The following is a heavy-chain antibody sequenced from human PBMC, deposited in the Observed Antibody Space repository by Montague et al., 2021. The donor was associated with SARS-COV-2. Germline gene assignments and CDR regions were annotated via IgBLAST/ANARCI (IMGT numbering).Heavy chain of an antibody. CDR2: IHHSGTT. Sequence: SETLSLTCTVSGGSVSGTSYYWAWIRQPPGKRLEWIVNIHHSGTTFYNLSLKSRVTISVDTSKNEVSLKLSSVTAADTAVYYCARQGGPAGKHWFDPWGQGTLVTVSS. D-gene: IGHD2-2*01. CDR1: GGSVSGTSYY. J-gene: IGHJ5*02. CDR3: ARQGGPAGKHWFDP. V-gene: IGHV4-39*01.